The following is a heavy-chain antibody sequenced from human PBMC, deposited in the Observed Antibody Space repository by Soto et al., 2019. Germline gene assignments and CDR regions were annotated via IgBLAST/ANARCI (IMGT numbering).Heavy chain of an antibody. J-gene: IGHJ3*02. CDR1: GFTFDDYA. CDR3: AKNYCSSTSCTDAFDI. Sequence: DVQLVESGGGLVQPGRSLRLSCAASGFTFDDYAMHWVRQAPGKGLEWVSGISWNSGSIGYADSVKGRFTISRDNAKNSLYLQMNSLRAEDTALYYCAKNYCSSTSCTDAFDIWGQGTMVTVSS. CDR2: ISWNSGSI. D-gene: IGHD2-2*01. V-gene: IGHV3-9*01.